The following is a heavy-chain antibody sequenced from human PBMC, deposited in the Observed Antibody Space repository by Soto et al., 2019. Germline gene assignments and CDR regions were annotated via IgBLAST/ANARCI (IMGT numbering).Heavy chain of an antibody. CDR3: ARESSSSCHDY. Sequence: QVQLVQSGAEVKKPGASVKVSCKASGSTFTSYGISWVRQSPGQGLARVGWISAYNGNTNSAQKLQGRVTMTTDTSTSTAYMELRGLSSDDTAVYYRARESSSSCHDYGGQGTLVTVSS. CDR2: ISAYNGNT. J-gene: IGHJ4*02. D-gene: IGHD6-13*01. CDR1: GSTFTSYG. V-gene: IGHV1-18*01.